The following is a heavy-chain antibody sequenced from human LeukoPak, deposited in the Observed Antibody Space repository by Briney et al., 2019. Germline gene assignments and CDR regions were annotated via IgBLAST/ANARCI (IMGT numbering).Heavy chain of an antibody. CDR2: IYHSGST. CDR3: ARVPRIRMGRYYYYMDV. V-gene: IGHV4-4*02. J-gene: IGHJ6*03. Sequence: ASETLSLTCAVSGGSISSSNWWSWVRQPPGQGLEWIGEIYHSGSTNYNPSLKSRVTISVDKSKNQFSLKLSSVTAADTAVYYCARVPRIRMGRYYYYMDVWGKGTTVTVSS. D-gene: IGHD3-16*02. CDR1: GGSISSSNW.